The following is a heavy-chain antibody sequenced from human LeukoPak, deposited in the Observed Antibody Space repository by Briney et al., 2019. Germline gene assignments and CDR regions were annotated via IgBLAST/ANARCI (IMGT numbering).Heavy chain of an antibody. CDR3: ASNYDSSGYYPPYWYFDL. V-gene: IGHV3-23*01. CDR2: ISGSGDST. CDR1: GFTFSSYA. D-gene: IGHD3-22*01. J-gene: IGHJ2*01. Sequence: GGSLRLSCAASGFTFSSYAMSWVRQAPGKGLEWVSTISGSGDSTYYADSVKGRFTISRDNSKNTLYLQMNSLRAEYTAVYYCASNYDSSGYYPPYWYFDLWGRGTLVTVSS.